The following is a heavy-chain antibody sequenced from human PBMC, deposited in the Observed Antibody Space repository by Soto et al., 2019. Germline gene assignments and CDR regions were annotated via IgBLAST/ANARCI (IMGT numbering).Heavy chain of an antibody. D-gene: IGHD4-17*01. J-gene: IGHJ4*02. CDR2: MSGDEART. V-gene: IGHV3-74*01. CDR3: ARASGDSFFDY. CDR1: GFSFSRYW. Sequence: GGSLRLSCAASGFSFSRYWMHWVRQAPGKGLMWVSRMSGDEARTTYADSVKGRFTISRDNAKNTLHLQMNSLRGEDTAVYFCARASGDSFFDYWGQGILVTVSS.